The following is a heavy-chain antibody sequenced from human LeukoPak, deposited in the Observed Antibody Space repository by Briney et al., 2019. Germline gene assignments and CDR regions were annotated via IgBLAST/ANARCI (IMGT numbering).Heavy chain of an antibody. CDR1: GDSMSSGNNY. J-gene: IGHJ5*02. D-gene: IGHD3-22*01. V-gene: IGHV4-61*02. CDR3: ARDMILFPYNWFDP. CDR2: IYTSGSR. Sequence: SETLSLTCTVSGDSMSSGNNYWSWLRQPAGKGLEWIARIYTSGSRIYNPSLKSRVTISIDTSKNQFSLNLSSVTAADTAIYYCARDMILFPYNWFDPWGQGILVTVSS.